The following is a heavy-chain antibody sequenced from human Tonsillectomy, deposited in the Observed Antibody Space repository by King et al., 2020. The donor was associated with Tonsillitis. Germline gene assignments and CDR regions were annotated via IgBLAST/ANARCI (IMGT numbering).Heavy chain of an antibody. V-gene: IGHV3-21*01. J-gene: IGHJ6*03. CDR1: GFTFSSYG. CDR2: ISSSSSYI. Sequence: VQLVESGGGLVKPGGSLRLSCAASGFTFSSYGMNWVRQAPGKGLEWVSSISSSSSYIYYADSVKGRFTISRDNAKNSLYLQMNSLRAEDTAVYYCARVDGDYDYYYYYMDVWGKGTTVTVSS. CDR3: ARVDGDYDYYYYYMDV. D-gene: IGHD4-17*01.